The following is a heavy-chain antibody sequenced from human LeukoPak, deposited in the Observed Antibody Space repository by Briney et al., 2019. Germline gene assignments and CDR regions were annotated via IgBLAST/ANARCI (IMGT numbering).Heavy chain of an antibody. D-gene: IGHD3-10*01. J-gene: IGHJ5*02. CDR1: GFTVSSNY. CDR2: IYSGGST. V-gene: IGHV3-53*01. Sequence: GGPLRLSCAASGFTVSSNYMSWVRQAPGKGLEWVSVIYSGGSTYYADSVKGRFTISRDNSKNTLYLQMNSLRAEDTAVYYCARATWFGELFWFDPWGQGTLVTVSS. CDR3: ARATWFGELFWFDP.